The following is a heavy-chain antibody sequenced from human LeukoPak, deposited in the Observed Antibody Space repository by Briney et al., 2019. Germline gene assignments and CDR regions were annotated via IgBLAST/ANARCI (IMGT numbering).Heavy chain of an antibody. CDR1: GFTFSSYG. Sequence: PGGSLRLSCAASGFTFSSYGMHWVRQAPGKGLEWVAVISYDGSNKYYADSVKGRFTISRDNSKNTLYLQMNSLRAEDTAVYYCARHPQFSWFDPWGQGTLVTVSS. V-gene: IGHV3-30*03. J-gene: IGHJ5*02. CDR2: ISYDGSNK. CDR3: ARHPQFSWFDP.